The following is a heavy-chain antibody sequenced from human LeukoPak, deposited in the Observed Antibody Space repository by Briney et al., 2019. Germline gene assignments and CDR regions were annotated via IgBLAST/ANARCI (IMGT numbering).Heavy chain of an antibody. J-gene: IGHJ4*02. Sequence: GGSLRLSCAASGFTFSSYAMSWVHQAPGKGLEWVSAISGSGGSTYYADSVKGRFTISRDNSKNTLYLQMNSLRAEDTAVYYCAKDRSFDWLLSDWGQGTLVTVSS. CDR3: AKDRSFDWLLSD. CDR1: GFTFSSYA. V-gene: IGHV3-23*01. CDR2: ISGSGGST. D-gene: IGHD3-9*01.